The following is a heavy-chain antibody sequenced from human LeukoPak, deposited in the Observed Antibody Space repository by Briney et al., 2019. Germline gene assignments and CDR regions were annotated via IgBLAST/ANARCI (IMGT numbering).Heavy chain of an antibody. CDR3: AREASNDY. D-gene: IGHD5/OR15-5a*01. Sequence: ASVKVSCKASGYTFTSYGISWVRQAPGQGLEWMGWINPNSGGTNYAQKFQGRVTMTRDTSISTAYMELSRLRSDDTAVYYCAREASNDYWGQGTLVTVSS. V-gene: IGHV1-2*02. CDR1: GYTFTSYG. CDR2: INPNSGGT. J-gene: IGHJ4*02.